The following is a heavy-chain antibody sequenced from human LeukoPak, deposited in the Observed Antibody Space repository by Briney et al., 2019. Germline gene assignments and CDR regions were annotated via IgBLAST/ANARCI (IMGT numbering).Heavy chain of an antibody. CDR2: IYYSGST. D-gene: IGHD1-26*01. J-gene: IGHJ4*02. CDR3: ARSRGATRAFYFDY. Sequence: GSLRLSCAASGFTFSSFAMTWVRQAPGKGLEWIGSIYYSGSTYYNPSLKSRVTISVDTSKNQFSLKLSSVTAADTAVYYCARSRGATRAFYFDYWGQGTLVTVSS. CDR1: GFTFSSFAM. V-gene: IGHV4-39*07.